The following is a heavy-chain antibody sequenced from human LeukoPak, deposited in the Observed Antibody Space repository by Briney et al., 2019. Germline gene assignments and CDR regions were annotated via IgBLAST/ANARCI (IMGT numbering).Heavy chain of an antibody. Sequence: KPSETLSLTCTVSGGSMSSYYWGWIRQPPGKGLEWIGYIYYSGSTNYNPSLKSRVTISVDTSKNLFSLKLSSVTAADTAVYYCARVRQQVVQDAFDIWGQGTMVIVSA. V-gene: IGHV4-59*01. D-gene: IGHD6-13*01. CDR3: ARVRQQVVQDAFDI. J-gene: IGHJ3*02. CDR2: IYYSGST. CDR1: GGSMSSYY.